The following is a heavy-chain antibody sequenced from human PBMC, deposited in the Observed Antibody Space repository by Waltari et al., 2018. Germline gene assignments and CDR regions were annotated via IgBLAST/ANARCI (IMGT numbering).Heavy chain of an antibody. V-gene: IGHV3-23*04. J-gene: IGHJ3*02. CDR3: AKGGTGWFREFLGAFDI. D-gene: IGHD3-10*01. CDR1: GFTFSSYA. CDR2: ISGSGGST. Sequence: EVQLVESGGGLVQPGGSLRLSCAASGFTFSSYAMSGVRQAPGKGLEWVSAISGSGGSTYYADSVKGRFTISRDNSKNTLYLQMNSLRAEDTAVYYCAKGGTGWFREFLGAFDIWGQGTMVTVSS.